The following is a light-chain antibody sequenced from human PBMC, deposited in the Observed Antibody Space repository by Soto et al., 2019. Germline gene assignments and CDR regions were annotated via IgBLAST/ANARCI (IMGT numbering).Light chain of an antibody. CDR1: QSVSSSY. Sequence: EIVLTQSPGTLSLSPGERATLCCRASQSVSSSYLAWYQQKPGQAPRLLIYGASSRATGIPDRFSGSGSGTDFTLTISRLEPEDFAVYYCQQYGSSPAGSFFGGGTKVVIK. CDR2: GAS. CDR3: QQYGSSPAGSF. V-gene: IGKV3-20*01. J-gene: IGKJ4*01.